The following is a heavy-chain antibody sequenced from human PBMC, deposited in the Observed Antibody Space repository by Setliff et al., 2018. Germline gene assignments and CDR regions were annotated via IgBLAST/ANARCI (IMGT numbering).Heavy chain of an antibody. Sequence: SETLSLTCVVSGGSINNSNYYWGWIRQPPGKGLEWIGNICHSGSTYYNPSLKSRVTISVDTSKNQFSLKLSSVTAADTAVYYCARLGLWFGELYIGPWGQGTLVTVSS. D-gene: IGHD3-10*01. J-gene: IGHJ5*02. CDR3: ARLGLWFGELYIGP. V-gene: IGHV4-39*01. CDR1: GGSINNSNYY. CDR2: ICHSGST.